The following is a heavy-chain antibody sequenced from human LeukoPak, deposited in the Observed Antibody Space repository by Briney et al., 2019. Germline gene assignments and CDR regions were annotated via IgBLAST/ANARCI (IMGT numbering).Heavy chain of an antibody. Sequence: PGGSLRLSCAASGFTFSSYAMSWVRQAPGKGLEWVSAISGSGGSTYYADSVKGRFTISRDNSKNTLCLQMNSLRAEDTAVYYCAKVKAYCGGDCQYYFDYWGQGTLVTVSS. D-gene: IGHD2-21*02. CDR3: AKVKAYCGGDCQYYFDY. V-gene: IGHV3-23*01. J-gene: IGHJ4*02. CDR1: GFTFSSYA. CDR2: ISGSGGST.